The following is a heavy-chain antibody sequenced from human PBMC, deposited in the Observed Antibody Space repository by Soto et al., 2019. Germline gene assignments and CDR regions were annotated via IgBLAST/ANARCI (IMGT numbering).Heavy chain of an antibody. V-gene: IGHV1-69*01. CDR3: ARCYDILTGAPQGP. CDR1: GGSFSRYA. D-gene: IGHD3-9*01. Sequence: QVQLVQSGAEVKKPGSSVKVSCKASGGSFSRYAISWVRQAPGQGLEWMGGIIPILGTANYAQKFQGRVTITADESTSTAYMELSSLRSEDTAVYYCARCYDILTGAPQGPWGQGTLVTVSS. J-gene: IGHJ5*02. CDR2: IIPILGTA.